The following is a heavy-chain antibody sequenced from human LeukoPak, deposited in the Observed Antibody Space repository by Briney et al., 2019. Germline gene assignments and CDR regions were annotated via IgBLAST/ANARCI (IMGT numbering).Heavy chain of an antibody. CDR1: GFTYTNYW. V-gene: IGHV3-7*01. CDR2: IKQDGRER. Sequence: PGGSLRLSCAASGFTYTNYWMSWVRQAPGKGLEWVANIKQDGRERYYVDSVKGRFTISRDNAKNLMYLQMNSLRADDTAVYYCARDAYIDRYFDYWGQGTLVTVSS. J-gene: IGHJ4*02. D-gene: IGHD3-22*01. CDR3: ARDAYIDRYFDY.